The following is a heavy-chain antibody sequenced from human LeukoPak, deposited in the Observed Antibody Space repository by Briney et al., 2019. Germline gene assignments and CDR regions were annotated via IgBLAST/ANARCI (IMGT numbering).Heavy chain of an antibody. Sequence: ASVKVSCKASGYTFTGYYMHWVRQAPGQGLEWMGWINPNSGGTNYAQKFQGRVTMTRDTSISTAYMELSRLRSDDTAVYYCASEVEGYYDSSGFHSYYYYMDVWGKGTTVTVSS. CDR3: ASEVEGYYDSSGFHSYYYYMDV. D-gene: IGHD3-22*01. CDR1: GYTFTGYY. V-gene: IGHV1-2*02. J-gene: IGHJ6*03. CDR2: INPNSGGT.